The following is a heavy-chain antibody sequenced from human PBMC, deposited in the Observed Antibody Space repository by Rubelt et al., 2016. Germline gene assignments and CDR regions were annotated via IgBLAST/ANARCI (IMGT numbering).Heavy chain of an antibody. CDR3: ARGSSPTSIAARPFDY. CDR2: IYTSGST. CDR1: GYSISSGYY. Sequence: QVQLQESGPGLVKPSETLSLTCTVSGYSISSGYYWGWIRQPPGKGLEWIGSIYTSGSTNYNPALRGGGTISVETSKNQLSRKLSSVTAADTVGYYCARGSSPTSIAARPFDYWGQGTLVTVSS. J-gene: IGHJ4*02. V-gene: IGHV4-38-2*02. D-gene: IGHD6-6*01.